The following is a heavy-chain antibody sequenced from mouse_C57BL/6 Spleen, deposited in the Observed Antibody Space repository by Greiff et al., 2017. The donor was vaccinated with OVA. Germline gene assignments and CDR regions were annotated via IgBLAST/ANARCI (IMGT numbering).Heavy chain of an antibody. CDR2: INPNNGGT. J-gene: IGHJ2*01. CDR3: ASNYGSRDY. CDR1: GYTFTDYY. V-gene: IGHV1-26*01. Sequence: VQLQQSGPELVKPGASVKISCKASGYTFTDYYMNWVKQSHGKSLEWIGDINPNNGGTSYNQKFKGKATLTVDKSSSTAYMELRSLTSEDSAVYYCASNYGSRDYWGQGTTLTVSS. D-gene: IGHD1-1*01.